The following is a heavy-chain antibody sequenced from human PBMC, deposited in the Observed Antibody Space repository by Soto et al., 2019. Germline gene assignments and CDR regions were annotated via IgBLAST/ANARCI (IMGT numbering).Heavy chain of an antibody. Sequence: SETLSLTCTVSGCSISRYYWSWVRQPPGKGLEWIGYIYYSGSTTYNPSLKIRVTISVDTSKNQFSLKLSSVAAADAAVYYCGRVGVDFSSTSCYMVYYYGMEVWGQGTTGT. CDR2: IYYSGST. J-gene: IGHJ6*02. CDR3: GRVGVDFSSTSCYMVYYYGMEV. CDR1: GCSISRYY. V-gene: IGHV4-59*01. D-gene: IGHD2-2*02.